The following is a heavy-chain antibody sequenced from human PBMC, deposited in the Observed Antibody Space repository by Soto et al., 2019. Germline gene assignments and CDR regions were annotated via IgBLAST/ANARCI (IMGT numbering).Heavy chain of an antibody. D-gene: IGHD3-10*01. V-gene: IGHV4-59*08. CDR3: ARQPYGSGTYYPTVWFDP. CDR2: IYYSGST. CDR1: CGSISSYY. J-gene: IGHJ5*02. Sequence: PSETLSLTCTVSCGSISSYYWNWIRQSPGKGLEWIGYIYYSGSTNYNPSLKSRVTISVDTSKNQFSLKLSSVTAADTAVYYCARQPYGSGTYYPTVWFDPWGQRTLVPVSS.